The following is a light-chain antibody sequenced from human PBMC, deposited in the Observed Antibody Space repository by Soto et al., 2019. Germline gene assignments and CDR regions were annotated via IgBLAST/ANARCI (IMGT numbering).Light chain of an antibody. V-gene: IGLV2-23*01. CDR1: SRDFGSSNL. J-gene: IGLJ1*01. Sequence: QSVLAQPASVSGSPGQSITISCTGTSRDFGSSNLVSWYQQYPGKAPKLIIYEGSRRPSGVSGRFSGSKSGNTASLTISGLQAEDEADYYCCSFASSSTFYVFGTGTKVTVL. CDR3: CSFASSSTFYV. CDR2: EGS.